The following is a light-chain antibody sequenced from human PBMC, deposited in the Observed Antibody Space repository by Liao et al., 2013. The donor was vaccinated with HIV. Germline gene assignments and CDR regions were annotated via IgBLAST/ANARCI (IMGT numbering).Light chain of an antibody. CDR1: NIGGKS. CDR3: QAWHNGGV. V-gene: IGLV3-21*01. Sequence: SYELTQPPSVSVAPGKTARMTCGGNNIGGKSVHWYQQQPGQAPVLVISYDSERPSGIPERFSGSNSGNTATLTISGTQAMDEADYYCQAWHNGGVFGGGTKLTVL. CDR2: YDS. J-gene: IGLJ3*02.